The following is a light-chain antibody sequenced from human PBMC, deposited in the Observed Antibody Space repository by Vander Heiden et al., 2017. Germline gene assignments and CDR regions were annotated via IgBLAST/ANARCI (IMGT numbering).Light chain of an antibody. CDR1: QPINSY. J-gene: IGKJ1*01. V-gene: IGKV1-39*01. Sequence: DIQMAQSPSPPSSSAGDRDTITCRASQPINSYLNWYQEKPGKAPNLLIYATSNLQSGVPSRFSGSGSGPDFTLTIRSVQPEDFATYFCQHSYSVPWTFGQGTKVEIK. CDR3: QHSYSVPWT. CDR2: ATS.